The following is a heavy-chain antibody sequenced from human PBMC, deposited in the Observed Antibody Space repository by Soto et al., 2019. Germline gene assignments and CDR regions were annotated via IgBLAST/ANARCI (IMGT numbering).Heavy chain of an antibody. J-gene: IGHJ4*02. D-gene: IGHD1-1*01. Sequence: SLRLSCAASGFTFNTFAMHWVRQAPGKGLEWVAFISYDGNNQFFAESVKGRVTISRDNSENTVHLQINSLRGGDTAVSHCVKERDVGSCSSAFCHQWSQGTLV. V-gene: IGHV3-30*18. CDR2: ISYDGNNQ. CDR1: GFTFNTFA. CDR3: VKERDVGSCSSAFCHQ.